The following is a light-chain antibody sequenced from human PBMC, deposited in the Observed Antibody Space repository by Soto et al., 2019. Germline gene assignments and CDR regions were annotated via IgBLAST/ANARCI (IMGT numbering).Light chain of an antibody. CDR2: GVS. CDR3: QQYGTSPLA. CDR1: QSVGSTY. Sequence: EIVLTQSPGTLSLSPGERATLSCRASQSVGSTYLAWYQQKPGQAPKLLIYGVSSRATGIPDRFSGSGSGTDFTLTISGLEPEDFPVYYCQQYGTSPLAFGPGTKVDI. J-gene: IGKJ3*01. V-gene: IGKV3-20*01.